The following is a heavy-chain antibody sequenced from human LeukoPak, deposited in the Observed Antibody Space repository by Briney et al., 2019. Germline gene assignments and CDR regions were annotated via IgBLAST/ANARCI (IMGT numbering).Heavy chain of an antibody. V-gene: IGHV1-46*01. CDR3: ARDVAREFDY. J-gene: IGHJ4*02. CDR1: GYIFINYY. Sequence: EASVKVSCTASGYIFINYYIHWVRQAPGQGLEWMGVINPSDGSTNYAQKYQDRVTMTRDTSTRTVYMQLSSLRSDDTAVYYCARDVAREFDYWGQGTLVTVSS. CDR2: INPSDGST.